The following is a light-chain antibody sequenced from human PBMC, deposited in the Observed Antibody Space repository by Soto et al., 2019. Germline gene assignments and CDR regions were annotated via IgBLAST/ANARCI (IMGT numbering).Light chain of an antibody. V-gene: IGKV3D-15*01. Sequence: EIVMTQSPATLSVSPGERATLSCRASQSVSSNLAWYQQKPGQAPRLLIYDASNRASGIPDRFSGSGSGTDFTLTISRLETEDFAVFYCQQYGTSEIIFGQGTRLEIK. CDR2: DAS. CDR1: QSVSSN. J-gene: IGKJ5*01. CDR3: QQYGTSEII.